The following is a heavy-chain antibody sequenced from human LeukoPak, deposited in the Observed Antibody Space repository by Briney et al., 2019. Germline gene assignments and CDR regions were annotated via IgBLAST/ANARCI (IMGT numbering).Heavy chain of an antibody. V-gene: IGHV4-4*07. CDR2: SYPRESP. J-gene: IGHJ4*02. CDR3: AREWNHVFDY. D-gene: IGHD1-1*01. Sequence: SETLSLTCTVSGGSISSYSWSWMRQPAGKGLEWIGRSYPRESPNYNPSLKSRVIMSADKSKNQCSLKLRSVTAANTAVYYCAREWNHVFDYWGQGNLVTVSS. CDR1: GGSISSYS.